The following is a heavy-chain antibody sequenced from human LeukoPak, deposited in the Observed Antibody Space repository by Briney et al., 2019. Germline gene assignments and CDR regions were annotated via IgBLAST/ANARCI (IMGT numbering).Heavy chain of an antibody. CDR1: GFTYSSYV. D-gene: IGHD1/OR15-1a*01. CDR3: AKDRLLRGGNNPVCY. J-gene: IGHJ4*01. V-gene: IGHV3-30*02. Sequence: GGSLRLSCAASGFTYSSYVMHWVRQAPGKGLEWVAFIRYVGSNKYYADSVKGRFTISRDNANNTLYLQMNILRAADTAVYYCAKDRLLRGGNNPVCYWGQGTLVPVSS. CDR2: IRYVGSNK.